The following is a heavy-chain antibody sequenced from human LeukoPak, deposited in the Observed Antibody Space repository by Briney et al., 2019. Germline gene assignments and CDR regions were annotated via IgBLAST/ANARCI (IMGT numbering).Heavy chain of an antibody. V-gene: IGHV3-21*01. Sequence: PGGSLRLSCATSGLTFTKAWMTWVRQAPGEGLEWVSSISSSSSYIYYADSVKGRFTISRDNSKNTLYLQMNSLRAEDTAVYYCARDPPAPYIVVVPAAGAFDIWGQGTMVTVSS. CDR1: GLTFTKAW. CDR2: ISSSSSYI. J-gene: IGHJ3*02. CDR3: ARDPPAPYIVVVPAAGAFDI. D-gene: IGHD2-2*01.